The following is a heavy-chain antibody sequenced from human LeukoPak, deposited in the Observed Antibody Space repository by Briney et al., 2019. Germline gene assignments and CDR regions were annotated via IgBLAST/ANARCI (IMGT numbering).Heavy chain of an antibody. CDR3: AKDMGGSYDLDY. CDR1: GYSFSSDR. V-gene: IGHV3-30*18. J-gene: IGHJ4*02. CDR2: ISYDGRNK. D-gene: IGHD1-26*01. Sequence: PGRSLRLSCAASGYSFSSDRMRWVRQAPGKGLEWVAVISYDGRNKYYADSVKGRFTISRDNSKNTLYLQMNSLRAEDTAVYYCAKDMGGSYDLDYWGQGTLVTVSS.